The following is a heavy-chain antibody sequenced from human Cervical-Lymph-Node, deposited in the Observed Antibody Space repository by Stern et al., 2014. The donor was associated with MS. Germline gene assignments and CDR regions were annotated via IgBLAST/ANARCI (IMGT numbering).Heavy chain of an antibody. J-gene: IGHJ4*02. CDR3: ARGGVARAVIGIDY. D-gene: IGHD3-22*01. Sequence: QVQLVQSGGGVVQPGRSLRLSCAASGFTFGSFGMHWVRQTPGKGPEWVAAIWSDGSHKYYADSVEGRFTISRDISKSTLFLQMNSLRDEDTALYYCARGGVARAVIGIDYWGQGTLVTVSS. CDR1: GFTFGSFG. CDR2: IWSDGSHK. V-gene: IGHV3-33*01.